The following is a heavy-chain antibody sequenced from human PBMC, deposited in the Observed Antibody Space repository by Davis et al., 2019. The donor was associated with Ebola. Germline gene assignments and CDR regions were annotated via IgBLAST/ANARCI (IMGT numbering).Heavy chain of an antibody. CDR1: GFSINTYG. CDR3: AKDRYGDYGWYFDL. V-gene: IGHV3-33*06. J-gene: IGHJ2*01. CDR2: IWHDGTNI. Sequence: GRSLRLSCAASGFSINTYGLHWVRQAPGKGLEWVAVIWHDGTNIYYAESVRGRFTISRDNAKNSLYLQMNILRAEDTAVYYCAKDRYGDYGWYFDLWGRGTLVTVSS. D-gene: IGHD4-17*01.